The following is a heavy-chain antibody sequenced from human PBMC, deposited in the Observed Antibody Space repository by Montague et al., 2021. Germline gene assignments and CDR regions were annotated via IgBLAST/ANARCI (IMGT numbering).Heavy chain of an antibody. Sequence: CAISGDSVSNNNSAWNWMRESPSRGLGWLGRTYYRSTWYTDYAVXVKGRIAINPDTSKNQFSLQLNSVTPEDTAVYYCAREGVGDLLFSFDSWGQGTLVTVSS. J-gene: IGHJ4*02. D-gene: IGHD3-10*01. CDR3: AREGVGDLLFSFDS. V-gene: IGHV6-1*01. CDR2: TYYRSTWYT. CDR1: GDSVSNNNSA.